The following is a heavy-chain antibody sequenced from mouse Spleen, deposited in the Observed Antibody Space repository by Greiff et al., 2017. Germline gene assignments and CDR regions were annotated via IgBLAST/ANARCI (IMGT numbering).Heavy chain of an antibody. CDR1: GFTFTDYY. Sequence: EVQGVESGGGLVQPGGSLSLSCAASGFTFTDYYMSWVRQPPGKALEWLGFIRNKANGYTTEYSASVKGRFTISRDNSQSILYLQMNALRAEDSATYYCARSPYYGNYEGFAYWGQGTLVTVSA. D-gene: IGHD2-10*01. V-gene: IGHV7-3*01. J-gene: IGHJ3*01. CDR3: ARSPYYGNYEGFAY. CDR2: IRNKANGYTT.